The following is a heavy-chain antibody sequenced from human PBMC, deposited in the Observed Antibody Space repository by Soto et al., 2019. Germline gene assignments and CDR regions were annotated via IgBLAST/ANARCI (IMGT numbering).Heavy chain of an antibody. J-gene: IGHJ4*02. CDR3: AGAPMGGNSDY. V-gene: IGHV1-69*13. Sequence: SVKVSCNASGGTFSSYAISWVRPAPGQGLEWMGGIIPIFGTANYAQKFQGRFTITADESTSTAYMELRSLRSEDTAVYYCAGAPMGGNSDYWGQGTLVTVSS. D-gene: IGHD2-21*02. CDR1: GGTFSSYA. CDR2: IIPIFGTA.